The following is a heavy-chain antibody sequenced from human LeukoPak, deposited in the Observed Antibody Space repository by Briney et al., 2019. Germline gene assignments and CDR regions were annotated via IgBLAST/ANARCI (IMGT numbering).Heavy chain of an antibody. J-gene: IGHJ4*02. CDR2: IYYAGAT. V-gene: IGHV4-39*07. D-gene: IGHD2-2*01. Sequence: KSSQTLSLTCTVSGGSISSGGYYWGWIRQSPGKGLEWIGNIYYAGATYYSPSLNSRVTISIDTSKNQFSLKMSSVTAADTAIYYCTRGAAMLPEYWGQGSLVTVSS. CDR1: GGSISSGGYY. CDR3: TRGAAMLPEY.